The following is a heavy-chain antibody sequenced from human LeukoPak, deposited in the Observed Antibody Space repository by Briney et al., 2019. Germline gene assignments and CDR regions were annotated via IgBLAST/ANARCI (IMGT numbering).Heavy chain of an antibody. J-gene: IGHJ6*03. CDR3: ARVHRLIVVVNYYYYMDV. CDR2: IRYDGSNK. Sequence: PGGSLRLSCAASGFTFSSYGMHWVRQAPGKGLEWVAFIRYDGSNKYYADSVKGRFTISRDNSKNALYLQMNSLRAEDTAVYYCARVHRLIVVVNYYYYMDVWGKGTTVTISS. D-gene: IGHD3-22*01. V-gene: IGHV3-30*02. CDR1: GFTFSSYG.